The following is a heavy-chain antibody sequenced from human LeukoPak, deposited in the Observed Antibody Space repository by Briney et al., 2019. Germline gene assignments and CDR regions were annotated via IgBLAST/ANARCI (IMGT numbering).Heavy chain of an antibody. Sequence: SETLSLTCTVPGGSISSGGYYWSWIRQHPGKGLEWIGYIYYSGSTYYNPSLKSRVTISVDTSKNQFSLKLSSVTAADTAVYYCARDRGPYSGYDSYYFDYWGQGTLVTVSS. J-gene: IGHJ4*02. CDR2: IYYSGST. V-gene: IGHV4-31*03. CDR1: GGSISSGGYY. CDR3: ARDRGPYSGYDSYYFDY. D-gene: IGHD5-12*01.